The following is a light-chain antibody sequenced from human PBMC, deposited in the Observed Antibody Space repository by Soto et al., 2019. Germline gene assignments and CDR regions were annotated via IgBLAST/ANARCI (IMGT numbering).Light chain of an antibody. CDR1: QSVSIY. CDR3: QHRRNWPLT. CDR2: DAS. Sequence: EIVLTQSPATLSLSPGERASLSCRASQSVSIYLAWYQQRPGQAPRLLIYDASNRATGVPARFSGSGSGTDFTLTISSLEPEDFAVYYCQHRRNWPLTFGGGTKVEIK. V-gene: IGKV3-11*01. J-gene: IGKJ4*01.